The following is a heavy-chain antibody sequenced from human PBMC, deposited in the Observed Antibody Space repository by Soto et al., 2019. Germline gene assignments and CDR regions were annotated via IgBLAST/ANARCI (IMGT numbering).Heavy chain of an antibody. CDR3: ARGKYCSGGSCDRLVY. J-gene: IGHJ4*02. CDR1: GGSFSGYY. V-gene: IGHV4-34*01. Sequence: QVQLQQWGAGLLKPSETLSLTCAVYGGSFSGYYWSWIRQPPGKGLEWIGEINHSGSTNYNPSLKSRVTISVDTSKHQFSLKLSSVTAADTAVYYCARGKYCSGGSCDRLVYWGQGTLVTVSS. D-gene: IGHD2-15*01. CDR2: INHSGST.